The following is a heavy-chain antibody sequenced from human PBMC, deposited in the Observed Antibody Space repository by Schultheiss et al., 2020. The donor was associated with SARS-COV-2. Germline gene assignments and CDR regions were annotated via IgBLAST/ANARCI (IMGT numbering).Heavy chain of an antibody. CDR2: IIPIFGTA. Sequence: SVKVSCKASGYTFTGYYMHWVRQAPGQGLEWMGGIIPIFGTANYAQKFQGRVTITADESTSTAYMELSSLRAEDTAVYYCAKGALSGPNYYNYGMDVWGRGTTVTVSS. J-gene: IGHJ6*02. CDR3: AKGALSGPNYYNYGMDV. V-gene: IGHV1-69*13. CDR1: GYTFTGYY. D-gene: IGHD6-25*01.